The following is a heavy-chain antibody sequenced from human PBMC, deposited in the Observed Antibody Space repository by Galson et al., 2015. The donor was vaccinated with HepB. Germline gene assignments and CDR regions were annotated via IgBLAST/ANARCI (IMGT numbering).Heavy chain of an antibody. J-gene: IGHJ4*02. Sequence: SVKVSCKASGYTFTSYGISWVRQAPGQGLEWMGWISAYNGNTNYAQKLQGRVTMTTDTSTSTAYTELRSLRSEDTAVYYCARGVYDSSGYYDYWGQGTLVTVSS. CDR2: ISAYNGNT. CDR1: GYTFTSYG. CDR3: ARGVYDSSGYYDY. D-gene: IGHD3-22*01. V-gene: IGHV1-18*04.